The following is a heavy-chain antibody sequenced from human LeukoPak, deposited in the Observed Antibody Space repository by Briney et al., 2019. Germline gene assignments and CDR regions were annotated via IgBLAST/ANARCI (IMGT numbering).Heavy chain of an antibody. J-gene: IGHJ4*02. D-gene: IGHD2-15*01. CDR3: VRDSSWSFDY. CDR1: GLPIADFA. Sequence: GGSLRLSCVASGLPIADFAMHWVRQAPGKGLEWVSLISGDGVSTFYADSVKGRFTISRDNAKNSLYLQMNSLRDEDTAVYYCVRDSSWSFDYWGQGTLVTVSS. V-gene: IGHV3-43*02. CDR2: ISGDGVST.